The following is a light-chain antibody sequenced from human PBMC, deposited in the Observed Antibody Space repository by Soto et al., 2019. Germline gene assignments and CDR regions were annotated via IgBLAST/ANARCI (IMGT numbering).Light chain of an antibody. CDR3: SSYADSIVL. CDR2: EVS. V-gene: IGLV2-8*01. J-gene: IGLJ2*01. CDR1: SSDVGGYNY. Sequence: QSVLTQPPSASGSPGQSVTISCTGTSSDVGGYNYVSWYQQHPGKAPKLMISEVSKRPSGVPDRFSGSKSGNTASLTVPGLQAEDEADYYCSSYADSIVLFGGGTKLTVL.